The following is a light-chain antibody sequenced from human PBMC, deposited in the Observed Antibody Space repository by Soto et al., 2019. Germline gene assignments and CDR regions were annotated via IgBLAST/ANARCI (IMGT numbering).Light chain of an antibody. J-gene: IGKJ2*01. CDR3: QQYDSSLYT. V-gene: IGKV3-20*01. CDR1: QSVSSSY. CDR2: GAS. Sequence: EIVLTQSPGTLSLSPGERATLSCRASQSVSSSYLAWYQQKPGQAPRLLIYGASSRATGIPDRFSGSGSGTEFTLTISSLEPEDFAVYYCQQYDSSLYTFGQGTKLEIK.